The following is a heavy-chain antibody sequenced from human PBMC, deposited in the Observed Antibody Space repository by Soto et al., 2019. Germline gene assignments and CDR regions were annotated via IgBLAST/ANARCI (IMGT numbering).Heavy chain of an antibody. V-gene: IGHV3-23*01. CDR1: GFTFSSYA. Sequence: GGSLRLSCAASGFTFSSYAMSWVRQAPGKGLEWVSAISGSGGSTYYADSVKGRFTISRDNSKNTLYLQMNSLRAEDTAVYYCAKDLGYSSGWTPDYFQHWGQGTLVTVSS. D-gene: IGHD6-19*01. J-gene: IGHJ1*01. CDR3: AKDLGYSSGWTPDYFQH. CDR2: ISGSGGST.